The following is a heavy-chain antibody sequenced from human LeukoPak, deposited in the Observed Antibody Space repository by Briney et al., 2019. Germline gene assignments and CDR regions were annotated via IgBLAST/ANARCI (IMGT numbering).Heavy chain of an antibody. Sequence: GGSLRLSCAASGFTFSSFPMSWVRQAPGTGLEWVSIIGGNGGGTYYADSVKGRFTISRDNSKNTLYLQMNSLRAEDTAVYYCAREGIAASGTPNWFDPWGQGTLVTVSS. V-gene: IGHV3-23*01. J-gene: IGHJ5*02. D-gene: IGHD6-13*01. CDR1: GFTFSSFP. CDR2: IGGNGGGT. CDR3: AREGIAASGTPNWFDP.